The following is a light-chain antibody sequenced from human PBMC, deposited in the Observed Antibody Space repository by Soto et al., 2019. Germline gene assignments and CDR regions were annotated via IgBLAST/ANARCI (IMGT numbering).Light chain of an antibody. Sequence: QSALTQPRSVSGSPGQSVTISCTGTNSDVGAYNYVSWYQQHPGKAPKVMIYDVSKRPSGVPDRFSGSKSGNTASLTISGLQAEDEADYYRCSYAGSYTGVFGGGTKLTVL. CDR2: DVS. CDR1: NSDVGAYNY. CDR3: CSYAGSYTGV. V-gene: IGLV2-11*01. J-gene: IGLJ3*02.